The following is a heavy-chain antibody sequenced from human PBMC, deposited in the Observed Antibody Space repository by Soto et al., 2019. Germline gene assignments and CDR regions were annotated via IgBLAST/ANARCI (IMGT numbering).Heavy chain of an antibody. CDR3: ASLLGYYYESSGYVEFDI. CDR2: ISYDGSNQ. J-gene: IGHJ3*02. D-gene: IGHD3-22*01. Sequence: QVQLVESGGGVVQPGRSLRLSCAASGFTFNRKTLHWVRQAPGKGLEWVAVISYDGSNQDYADSVKGRFTISRDNSKNTLFLQMNSLRDEDTAVYYCASLLGYYYESSGYVEFDIWGQGTMVTVSS. V-gene: IGHV3-30-3*01. CDR1: GFTFNRKT.